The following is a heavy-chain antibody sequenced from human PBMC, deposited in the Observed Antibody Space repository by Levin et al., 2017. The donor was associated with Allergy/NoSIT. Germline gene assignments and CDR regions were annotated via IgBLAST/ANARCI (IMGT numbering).Heavy chain of an antibody. Sequence: GGSLRLSCAASGFTFSSYGMHWVRQAPGKGLEWVAVISYDGSNKYYADSVKGRFTISRDNSKNTLYLQMNSLRAEDTAVYYCAKGPLQLWFVWGGLDYWGQGTLVTVSS. CDR3: AKGPLQLWFVWGGLDY. D-gene: IGHD5-18*01. V-gene: IGHV3-30*18. J-gene: IGHJ4*02. CDR1: GFTFSSYG. CDR2: ISYDGSNK.